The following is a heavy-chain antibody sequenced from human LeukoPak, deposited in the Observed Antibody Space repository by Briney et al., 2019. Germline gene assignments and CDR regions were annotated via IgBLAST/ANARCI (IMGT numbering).Heavy chain of an antibody. J-gene: IGHJ6*03. D-gene: IGHD6-13*01. Sequence: ASVKVSCKASGYTFTNYYIHWVRQAPGQGLEWMGLINPGGDNTDYAQNFQGRVTITADKSTSTAYMELSSLRSEDTAVYYCARVVGLTGYSSSWYSGYYYYMDVWGKGTTVTISS. CDR2: INPGGDNT. V-gene: IGHV1-46*01. CDR3: ARVVGLTGYSSSWYSGYYYYMDV. CDR1: GYTFTNYY.